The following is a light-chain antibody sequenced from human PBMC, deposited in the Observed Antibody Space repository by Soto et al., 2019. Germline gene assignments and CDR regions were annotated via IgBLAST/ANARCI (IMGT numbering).Light chain of an antibody. CDR3: QQRSNWHP. J-gene: IGKJ1*01. Sequence: QSPATVSVSPGERATSSCRASQSVSSNLAWYQQKPGQAPRLLIYDASNRATGIPARFSDSGSGTDFTLTISSLEPEDFAVYYCQQRSNWHPFGQGTKVDIK. V-gene: IGKV3D-11*02. CDR2: DAS. CDR1: QSVSSN.